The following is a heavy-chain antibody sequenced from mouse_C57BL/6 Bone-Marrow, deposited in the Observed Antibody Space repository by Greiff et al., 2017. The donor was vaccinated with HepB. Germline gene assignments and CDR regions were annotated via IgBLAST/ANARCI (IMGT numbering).Heavy chain of an antibody. CDR3: ASTYSNYIAY. J-gene: IGHJ3*01. CDR2: IYPRSGNT. CDR1: GYTFTSYG. V-gene: IGHV1-81*01. D-gene: IGHD2-5*01. Sequence: VMLVESGAELARPGASVKLSCKASGYTFTSYGISWVKQRTGQGLEWIGEIYPRSGNTYYNEKFKGKATLTADKSSSTAYMELRSLTSEDSAVYFCASTYSNYIAYWGQGTLVTVSA.